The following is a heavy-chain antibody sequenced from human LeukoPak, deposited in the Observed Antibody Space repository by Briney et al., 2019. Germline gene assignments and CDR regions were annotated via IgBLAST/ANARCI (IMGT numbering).Heavy chain of an antibody. Sequence: GGSLGLSCAASGFTFSSSAMSWARQAPGKGLEWVSAISNNGGYTYYADSVQGRFTISRDNSKSTLCLQMNSLRAEDTAVYYCAKQLGYCSDGSCYFPYWGQGTLVTVSS. J-gene: IGHJ4*02. CDR1: GFTFSSSA. CDR2: ISNNGGYT. CDR3: AKQLGYCSDGSCYFPY. D-gene: IGHD2-15*01. V-gene: IGHV3-23*01.